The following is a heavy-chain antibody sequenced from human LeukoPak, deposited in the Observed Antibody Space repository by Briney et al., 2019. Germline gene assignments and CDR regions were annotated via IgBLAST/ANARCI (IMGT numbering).Heavy chain of an antibody. CDR2: ISAYNGNT. CDR3: ARDYGGNPSSY. D-gene: IGHD1-26*01. CDR1: GYTFTSYG. V-gene: IGHV1-18*01. Sequence: ASVKVSCKASGYTFTSYGISWVRQAPGQGLEWMGWISAYNGNTNYAQNLQGRATMTTDTSTSTAYMELRSLTSDDTAVYYCARDYGGNPSSYWGQGTLVTVSS. J-gene: IGHJ4*02.